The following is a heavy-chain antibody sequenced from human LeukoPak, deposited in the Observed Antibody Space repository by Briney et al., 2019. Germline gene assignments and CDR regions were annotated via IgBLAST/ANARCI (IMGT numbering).Heavy chain of an antibody. J-gene: IGHJ6*02. D-gene: IGHD3-22*01. CDR3: ARDATMMGLNYGMDV. CDR2: MNPNSGNT. V-gene: IGHV1-8*01. CDR1: GYTFTSYD. Sequence: ASVKVSCKASGYTFTSYDINWVRQATGQGLEWMGWMNPNSGNTGYAQKFQGRVTMTRNTSISTAYMELSSLRSEDTAVYYCARDATMMGLNYGMDVWGQGTTVTVSS.